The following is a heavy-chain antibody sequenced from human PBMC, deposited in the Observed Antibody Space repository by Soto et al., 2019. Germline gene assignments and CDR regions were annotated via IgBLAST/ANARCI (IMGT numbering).Heavy chain of an antibody. CDR1: GFSFSDAW. CDR2: ITTKSDSAAT. Sequence: EVQLAVSGGGFVKPGGSLRLSCAVSGFSFSDAWLNWVRQAPGKGLEWVGRITTKSDSAATDYAAPVKGRFIISRDDSKNTLFLQLNSLQAEDIAVYYCTTDLQYRRYTWIFYGGQGTLVTVSS. D-gene: IGHD1-20*01. CDR3: TTDLQYRRYTWIFY. J-gene: IGHJ4*02. V-gene: IGHV3-15*07.